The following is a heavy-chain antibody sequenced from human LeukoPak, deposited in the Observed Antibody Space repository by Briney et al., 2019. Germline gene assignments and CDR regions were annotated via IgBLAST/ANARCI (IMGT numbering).Heavy chain of an antibody. Sequence: KPSGTLSLTCAVYGGSFSGYYWSWIRQPPGKGLEWIGEINHSGSTNYNPSLKSRVTISVDTSKNQFSLKLSSVTVADTAVYYCARGLRYYDILTGYYTYYFDYWGQGTLVTVSS. CDR1: GGSFSGYY. CDR3: ARGLRYYDILTGYYTYYFDY. V-gene: IGHV4-34*01. J-gene: IGHJ4*02. D-gene: IGHD3-9*01. CDR2: INHSGST.